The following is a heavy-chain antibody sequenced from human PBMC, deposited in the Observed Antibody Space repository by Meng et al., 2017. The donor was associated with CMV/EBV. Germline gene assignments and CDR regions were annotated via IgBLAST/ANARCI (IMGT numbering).Heavy chain of an antibody. CDR3: ARATNSGSYSAFDI. D-gene: IGHD1-26*01. CDR1: GFTFSSYG. J-gene: IGHJ3*02. Sequence: GESLKISCAASGFTFSSYGMHWVRQAPGKGLEWVAVIWYDGSNKYYADAVKDRFTISRDNSKNTLYLQMNSLRAEDTAVYYCARATNSGSYSAFDIWGQGTMVTVSS. V-gene: IGHV3-33*01. CDR2: IWYDGSNK.